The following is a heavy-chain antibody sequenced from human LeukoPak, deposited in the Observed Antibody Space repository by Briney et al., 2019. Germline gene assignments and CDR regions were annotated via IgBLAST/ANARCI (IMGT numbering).Heavy chain of an antibody. CDR3: ARDRYYYDTSGYSGY. D-gene: IGHD3-22*01. Sequence: GGSLRLSCAASGFTFNSYAMHWVRQAPGKGLEGVAVISYDGNNKYYADSVKGRFTISRDNSKNTLYLEMSLSAEETAVYYCARDRYYYDTSGYSGYWGQGTLVTVSS. J-gene: IGHJ4*02. CDR1: GFTFNSYA. CDR2: ISYDGNNK. V-gene: IGHV3-30*04.